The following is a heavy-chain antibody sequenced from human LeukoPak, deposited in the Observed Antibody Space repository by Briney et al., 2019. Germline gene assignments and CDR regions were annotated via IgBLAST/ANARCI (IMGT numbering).Heavy chain of an antibody. D-gene: IGHD1-26*01. J-gene: IGHJ4*02. Sequence: ASVKVSCKASGYTFSNYGISWVRQAPGQGLEWVGWIRGDNGDTNYAQKLQGRVTVTTDTSTTTAYMELRGLTSDDTAVYYCAREAGGATEFYFDYWGQGTLVTVSS. CDR1: GYTFSNYG. CDR3: AREAGGATEFYFDY. CDR2: IRGDNGDT. V-gene: IGHV1-18*01.